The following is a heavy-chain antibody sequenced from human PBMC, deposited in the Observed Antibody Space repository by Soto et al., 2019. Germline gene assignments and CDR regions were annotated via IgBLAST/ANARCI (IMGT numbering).Heavy chain of an antibody. Sequence: GGSLRLSCAASGFTFSSYAMHWVRRAPGKGLEWVAVISYDGSNKYYADSVKGRFTISRDNSKNTLYLQMNSLRAEDTALYYCARDFRFYSYPDYWGQGTLVTVSS. D-gene: IGHD5-18*01. CDR3: ARDFRFYSYPDY. J-gene: IGHJ4*02. CDR2: ISYDGSNK. V-gene: IGHV3-30-3*01. CDR1: GFTFSSYA.